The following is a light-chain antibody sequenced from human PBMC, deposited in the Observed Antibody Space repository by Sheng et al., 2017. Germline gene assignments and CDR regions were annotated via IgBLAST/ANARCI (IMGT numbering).Light chain of an antibody. Sequence: SYELTQPPSVSVSPGQTASITCSGDKLGDKYPCWYQQKPGQSPVLVIYQDSKRPSGIPERFSGSKSGNTATLTISRTQAMDEADYYCQAWDSSSVVFGGGTKLTVL. V-gene: IGLV3-1*01. CDR3: QAWDSSSVV. CDR2: QDS. J-gene: IGLJ2*01. CDR1: KLGDKY.